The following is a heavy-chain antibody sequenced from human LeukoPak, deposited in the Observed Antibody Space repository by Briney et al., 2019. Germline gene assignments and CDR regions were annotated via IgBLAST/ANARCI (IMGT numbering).Heavy chain of an antibody. J-gene: IGHJ4*02. D-gene: IGHD1-26*01. CDR2: INHSGST. V-gene: IGHV4-34*01. CDR3: ARGTHDTQNKPVGATDFDY. Sequence: SETLSLTCAVYGGSFSGYYWSWIRQPPGKGLEWIGEINHSGSTNYNPSLKSRVTISVDTSKNQFSLKLSSVTAADTVVYYCARGTHDTQNKPVGATDFDYWGQGTLVTVSS. CDR1: GGSFSGYY.